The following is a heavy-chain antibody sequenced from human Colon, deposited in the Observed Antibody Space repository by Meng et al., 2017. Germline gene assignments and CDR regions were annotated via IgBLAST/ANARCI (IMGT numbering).Heavy chain of an antibody. D-gene: IGHD2-8*02. CDR1: GLSIGTTGDY. Sequence: QVALQESGPGLVKPSQTLSLTCNVSGLSIGTTGDYWTWIRQRPGKGLEWIGKIFYTGTAHYNPSLKTRAAMSVDRSKNQFSLKLSSVTAADTAVYYCARADCTAGICYQFDNWGRGTLVTVSS. CDR3: ARADCTAGICYQFDN. V-gene: IGHV4-31*03. J-gene: IGHJ2*01. CDR2: IFYTGTA.